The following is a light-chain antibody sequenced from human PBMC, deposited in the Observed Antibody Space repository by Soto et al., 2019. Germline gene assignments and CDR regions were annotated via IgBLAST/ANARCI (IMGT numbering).Light chain of an antibody. Sequence: QSVLTQSPSASGSPGQSVTISCTGTSSDVGGYNYVSWYQQHPGKAPKLMIYDVSRRPSGVPDRFSGSKSGNTASLTVSGLQADDEADYYCTSYAGSTNYFVFGTGTKVTVL. J-gene: IGLJ1*01. CDR1: SSDVGGYNY. CDR2: DVS. V-gene: IGLV2-8*01. CDR3: TSYAGSTNYFV.